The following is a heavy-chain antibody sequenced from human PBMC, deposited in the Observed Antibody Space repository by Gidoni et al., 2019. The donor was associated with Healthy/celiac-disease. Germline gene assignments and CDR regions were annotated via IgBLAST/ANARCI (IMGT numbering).Heavy chain of an antibody. D-gene: IGHD6-13*01. J-gene: IGHJ3*02. CDR2: IYYSGST. CDR1: GGSISSSSYY. CDR3: ARVAAAAGPAGAFDI. Sequence: QLQLQESGPGLVKPSETLSLTCTVSGGSISSSSYYWGWIRQPPGKGLAWIGSIYYSGSTSYNPSLKSRVTISVDTSKNQFSLKLSSVTAADTAVYYCARVAAAAGPAGAFDIWGQGTMVTVSS. V-gene: IGHV4-39*07.